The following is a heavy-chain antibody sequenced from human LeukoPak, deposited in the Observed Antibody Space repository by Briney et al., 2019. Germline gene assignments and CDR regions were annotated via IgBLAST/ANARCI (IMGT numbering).Heavy chain of an antibody. CDR1: GYSISSGNY. CDR2: IYHSGST. D-gene: IGHD3-16*01. J-gene: IGHJ3*02. Sequence: SETLSLTCSVSGYSISSGNYWGWIRLPPGKGLQWIGSIYHSGSTYYNPSLKSRVTISVDTSKNQFSLKLSSVTAADTAVYYCARDYDYVWGSRNDAFDIWGQGTMVTVSS. V-gene: IGHV4-38-2*02. CDR3: ARDYDYVWGSRNDAFDI.